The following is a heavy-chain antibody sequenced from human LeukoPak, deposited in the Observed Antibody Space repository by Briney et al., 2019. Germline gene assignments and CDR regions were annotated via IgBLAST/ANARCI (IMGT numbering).Heavy chain of an antibody. V-gene: IGHV4-31*03. Sequence: PSQTLSLTCTVSGGSISSGGYYWSWIRQHPGKGLEWIGYIYYSGSTYCNPSLKSRVTISVDTSKNQFSLKLSSVTAADTAVYYCAREGRLGYCSSTSCLNWFDPWGQGTLVTVSS. CDR1: GGSISSGGYY. CDR3: AREGRLGYCSSTSCLNWFDP. J-gene: IGHJ5*02. D-gene: IGHD2-2*01. CDR2: IYYSGST.